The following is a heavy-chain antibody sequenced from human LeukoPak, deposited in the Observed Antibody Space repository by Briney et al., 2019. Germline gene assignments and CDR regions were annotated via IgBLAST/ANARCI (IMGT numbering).Heavy chain of an antibody. CDR2: TYYRSKWYN. V-gene: IGHV6-1*01. CDR1: GDSVSSNSAA. J-gene: IGHJ4*02. D-gene: IGHD3-3*01. Sequence: SQTLSLTCAISGDSVSSNSAAWNWIRQSPSRGLEWLGRTYYRSKWYNDYAVSVKSRITINPDTSKNQFSLQLNSVTPEDTAVYYCASQVTIFGGGKYFDYWGQGTLVTVSS. CDR3: ASQVTIFGGGKYFDY.